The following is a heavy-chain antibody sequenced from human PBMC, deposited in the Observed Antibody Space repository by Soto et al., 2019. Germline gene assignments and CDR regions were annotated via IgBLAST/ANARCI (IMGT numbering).Heavy chain of an antibody. D-gene: IGHD2-2*01. CDR1: GYTFSNYG. J-gene: IGHJ5*02. CDR2: ISLYSDGT. Sequence: QVQLVQSGGEVKRPGASVKVSCKTSGYTFSNYGITWVRQAPGQPLEWLGWISLYSDGTNYAQKFQGRVSMTTDTSTATAYMELRSLRSDDAAVYYCARLVPGAEAWFGPWGQGTLVTVPS. CDR3: ARLVPGAEAWFGP. V-gene: IGHV1-18*01.